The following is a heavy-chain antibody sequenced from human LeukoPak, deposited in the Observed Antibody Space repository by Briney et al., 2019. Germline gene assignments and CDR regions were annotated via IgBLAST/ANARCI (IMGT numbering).Heavy chain of an antibody. D-gene: IGHD6-19*01. CDR3: AKGGLGLTSYFVY. Sequence: SQTLSLTCTVSGGSISEGGYYWSWIRQHPGKGLEWIGYIYNSETTYCSPALQSRVTISVDTSDNKFSLKLKSLTAADTAVYYCAKGGLGLTSYFVYWGEGTLVTVSS. V-gene: IGHV4-31*03. J-gene: IGHJ4*02. CDR2: IYNSETT. CDR1: GGSISEGGYY.